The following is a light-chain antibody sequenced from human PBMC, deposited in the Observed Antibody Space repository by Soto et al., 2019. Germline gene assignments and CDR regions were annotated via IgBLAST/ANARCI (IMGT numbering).Light chain of an antibody. CDR2: GNS. V-gene: IGLV1-40*01. J-gene: IGLJ2*01. Sequence: QSVLTQPPSVSGAPGQRVTISCTGSSSYIGAGYDVHWYQQLPGTAPKLLIYGNSNRPSGVPDRFSGSKSGTSASLAITGLQAEDEADYYCQSYDSSLNGVIFGGGTKVTVL. CDR3: QSYDSSLNGVI. CDR1: SSYIGAGYD.